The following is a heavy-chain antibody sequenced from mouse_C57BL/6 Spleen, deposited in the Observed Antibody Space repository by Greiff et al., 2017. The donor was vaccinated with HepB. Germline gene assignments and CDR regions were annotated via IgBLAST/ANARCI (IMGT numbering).Heavy chain of an antibody. J-gene: IGHJ3*01. CDR2: IDPEDGET. CDR1: GFNIKDYY. Sequence: VQLKESGAELVKPGASVKLSCTASGFNIKDYYMHWVKQRTEQGLEWIGRIDPEDGETKYAPKFQGKATITADTSSNTAYLQLSSLTSEDTAVYYCAPTAQVSAWFAYWGQGTLVTVSA. V-gene: IGHV14-2*01. CDR3: APTAQVSAWFAY. D-gene: IGHD3-2*02.